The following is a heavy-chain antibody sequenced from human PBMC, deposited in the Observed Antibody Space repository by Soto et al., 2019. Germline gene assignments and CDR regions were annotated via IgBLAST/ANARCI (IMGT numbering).Heavy chain of an antibody. CDR1: GGSFSSSY. CDR3: ARVLGDSSGYYSAEYFQH. Sequence: SETLSLTCTVSGGSFSSSYWSWIRQPPGKGLEWIGYIYYSGSTNYNPSLKSRVTISVDTSKNQFSLKLSSVTAADTAVYYCARVLGDSSGYYSAEYFQHWGQGTLVTVS. J-gene: IGHJ1*01. CDR2: IYYSGST. D-gene: IGHD3-22*01. V-gene: IGHV4-59*12.